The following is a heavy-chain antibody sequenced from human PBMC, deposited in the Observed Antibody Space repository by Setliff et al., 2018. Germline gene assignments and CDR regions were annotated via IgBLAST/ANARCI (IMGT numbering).Heavy chain of an antibody. D-gene: IGHD3-10*01. Sequence: LRLSCAASGFTFSNYYMTWIRQAPGKGLEWISYIHDSGNPTYYADSVKGRFTVSRDNSKNTLYLQMNSLRPDDTAVYYCAKDIYGSGSYAVGGYFDYWGQGTQVTVSS. J-gene: IGHJ4*02. CDR3: AKDIYGSGSYAVGGYFDY. V-gene: IGHV3-11*04. CDR2: IHDSGNPT. CDR1: GFTFSNYY.